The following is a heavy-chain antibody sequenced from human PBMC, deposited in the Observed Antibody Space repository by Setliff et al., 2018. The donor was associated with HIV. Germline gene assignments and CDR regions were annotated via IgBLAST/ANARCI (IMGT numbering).Heavy chain of an antibody. D-gene: IGHD3-22*01. CDR1: GFIFSKSC. CDR3: ARVTSDSSGYYWGYYFDY. CDR2: IRTKAYGGTT. V-gene: IGHV3-49*04. J-gene: IGHJ4*02. Sequence: PGGSLRLSCAASGFIFSKSCMSWVRQAPGKGLEWVSFIRTKAYGGTTEYAASVEGRFTISRDNSENTLYLQMNGLRSEDTAVYYCARVTSDSSGYYWGYYFDYWGQGTRVTVSS.